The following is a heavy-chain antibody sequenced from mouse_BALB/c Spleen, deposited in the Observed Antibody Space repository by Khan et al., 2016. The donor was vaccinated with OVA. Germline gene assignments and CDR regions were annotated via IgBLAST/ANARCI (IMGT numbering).Heavy chain of an antibody. J-gene: IGHJ4*01. D-gene: IGHD2-1*01. Sequence: VQLQQSGAELVKPGASVKLSCTASGFNIKDNYIHWVKQRPEQGLEWIGRIDPANGHTKYDPKFLGKATLTADTSSNTAYLQLSRLTSEDTAVYYGARRRGNNEAYDMDYWGQGTSVTVSS. CDR1: GFNIKDNY. V-gene: IGHV14-3*02. CDR2: IDPANGHT. CDR3: ARRRGNNEAYDMDY.